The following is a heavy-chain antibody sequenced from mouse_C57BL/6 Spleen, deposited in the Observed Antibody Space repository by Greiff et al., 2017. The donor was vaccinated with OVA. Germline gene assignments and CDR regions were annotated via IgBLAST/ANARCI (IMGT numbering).Heavy chain of an antibody. CDR2: IYPGGGYT. CDR1: GYTFTNYW. D-gene: IGHD6-1*01. J-gene: IGHJ2*01. Sequence: QVQLKQSGAELVRPGTSVKMSCKASGYTFTNYWIGWAKQRPGHGLEWIGDIYPGGGYTNYNEKFKGKATLTAAKSSSTAYMQFSSLTSEDSAIYYCARSGAYYFDYWGQGTTLTVSS. V-gene: IGHV1-63*01. CDR3: ARSGAYYFDY.